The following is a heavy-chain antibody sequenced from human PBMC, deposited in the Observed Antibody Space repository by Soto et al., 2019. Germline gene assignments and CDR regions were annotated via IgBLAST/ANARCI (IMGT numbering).Heavy chain of an antibody. D-gene: IGHD3-22*01. CDR3: ARGVPNTYSSDSSGYSDY. CDR1: GGSISSYC. Sequence: SETLSLTCTVSGGSISSYCWSWIRQPPGKGLKWIGYIYYSGSTNYNPSLKSRVTISVDTSKNQFSLKLSSVTAADTAVYYCARGVPNTYSSDSSGYSDYWGQGLLVTVPS. J-gene: IGHJ4*02. V-gene: IGHV4-59*01. CDR2: IYYSGST.